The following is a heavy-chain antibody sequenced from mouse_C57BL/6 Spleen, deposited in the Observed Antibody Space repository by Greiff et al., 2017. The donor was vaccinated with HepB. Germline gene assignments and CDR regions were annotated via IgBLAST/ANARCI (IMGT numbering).Heavy chain of an antibody. V-gene: IGHV1-52*01. Sequence: VQLQQSGAELVRPGSSVKLSCKASGYTFTSYWMHWVKQRPIQGLEWIGNIDPSDSETHYNQKFKDKATLTVDKSSSTAYMQLSSLTSEDSAVYYCARNYYGSSYGWEGAMDYWGQGTSVTVSS. CDR3: ARNYYGSSYGWEGAMDY. J-gene: IGHJ4*01. CDR2: IDPSDSET. CDR1: GYTFTSYW. D-gene: IGHD1-1*01.